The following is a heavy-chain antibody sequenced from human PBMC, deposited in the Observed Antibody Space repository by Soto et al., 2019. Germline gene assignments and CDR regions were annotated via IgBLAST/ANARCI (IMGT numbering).Heavy chain of an antibody. J-gene: IGHJ4*02. V-gene: IGHV3-21*06. CDR2: ISSTTNYI. CDR3: ARESEDLTSNFDY. Sequence: GGSLRLSCAASGFTFTRYSMNWVRQAPGKGLEWVSSISSTTNYIYYGDSMKGRFTISRDKAKNSLYLEMNSLRAEDTAVYYCARESEDLTSNFDYWGQGTLVTVSS. CDR1: GFTFTRYS.